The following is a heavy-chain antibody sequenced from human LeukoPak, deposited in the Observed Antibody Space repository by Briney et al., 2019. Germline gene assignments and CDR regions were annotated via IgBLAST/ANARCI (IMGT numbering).Heavy chain of an antibody. V-gene: IGHV1-18*01. CDR2: ISAYNGNT. CDR1: GYTFTSYG. CDR3: ARVTYDYVWGSYRPPLFDY. D-gene: IGHD3-16*02. J-gene: IGHJ4*02. Sequence: ASVNVSCKASGYTFTSYGISWVRQAPGQGLEWMGWISAYNGNTNYAQKLQGRVTMTTDTSTSTAYMELRSLRSDDTAVYYCARVTYDYVWGSYRPPLFDYWGQGTLVTVSS.